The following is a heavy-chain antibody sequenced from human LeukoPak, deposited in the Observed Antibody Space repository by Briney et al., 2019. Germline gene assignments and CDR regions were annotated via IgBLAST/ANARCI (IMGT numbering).Heavy chain of an antibody. V-gene: IGHV1-8*01. CDR1: GYTFTSYD. Sequence: ASVKVSYTASGYTFTSYDINWVRQATGQGLEWMGWMNPNSGNTGYAQKFQGRVTMTRDMSTSTVYMELSSLRSEDTAVYYCARAPGATPDYWGQGTLVTVSS. CDR3: ARAPGATPDY. CDR2: MNPNSGNT. D-gene: IGHD1-26*01. J-gene: IGHJ4*02.